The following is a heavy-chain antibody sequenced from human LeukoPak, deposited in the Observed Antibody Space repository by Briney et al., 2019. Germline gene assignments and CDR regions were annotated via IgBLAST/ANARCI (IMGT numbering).Heavy chain of an antibody. CDR1: GGSVSSGSYY. V-gene: IGHV4-61*01. Sequence: PSETLSLTCTVSGGSVSSGSYYWSWIRQPPGKGLEWIGYIYYSGSTNYNPSLKSRVTISVDTSENQFSLKLSSVTAADTAVYYCARVDGGGADYWGQGTLVTVSS. J-gene: IGHJ4*02. CDR3: ARVDGGGADY. CDR2: IYYSGST. D-gene: IGHD3-10*01.